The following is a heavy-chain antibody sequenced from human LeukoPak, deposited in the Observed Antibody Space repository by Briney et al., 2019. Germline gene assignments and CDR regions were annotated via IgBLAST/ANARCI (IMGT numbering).Heavy chain of an antibody. CDR3: AKRLSFGVAIGDFDY. V-gene: IGHV3-23*01. CDR1: GFIFSNYA. J-gene: IGHJ4*02. D-gene: IGHD3-3*01. Sequence: PGGSLRLSCAASGFIFSNYAMYWVRQAPGKGLEWVSAISGRSGSTYYADSVKGRFTISRDSSMETLYLQMNSLRAEDTATYFCAKRLSFGVAIGDFDYWGQGTLVTVSS. CDR2: ISGRSGST.